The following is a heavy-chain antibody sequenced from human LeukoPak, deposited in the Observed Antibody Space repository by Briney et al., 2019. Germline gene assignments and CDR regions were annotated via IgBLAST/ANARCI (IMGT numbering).Heavy chain of an antibody. D-gene: IGHD4-17*01. V-gene: IGHV1-24*01. CDR1: GYTLTELS. CDR2: FDPEDGET. Sequence: GASVKVSCKVSGYTLTELSMHWVRQAPGKGLEWMGGFDPEDGETIYAQKFQGRVTITADKSTSTAYMELSSLRSEDTAVYYCAREDPFTTVTPIAFDIWGQGTMVTVSS. J-gene: IGHJ3*02. CDR3: AREDPFTTVTPIAFDI.